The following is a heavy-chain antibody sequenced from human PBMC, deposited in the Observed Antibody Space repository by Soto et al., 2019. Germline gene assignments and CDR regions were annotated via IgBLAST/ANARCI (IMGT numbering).Heavy chain of an antibody. J-gene: IGHJ4*02. CDR3: ARDDEGGSYCDLGY. CDR1: GFTFSTYA. D-gene: IGHD3-10*01. V-gene: IGHV3-23*01. Sequence: PGGSLRLSCAASGFTFSTYAMAWVRQAPGKGLEWVSDIIDSGGSTYYADAVKGRFTISRDNSKSTLYLQMNSLRTEDTAIYYCARDDEGGSYCDLGYWGQGTLVTVSS. CDR2: IIDSGGST.